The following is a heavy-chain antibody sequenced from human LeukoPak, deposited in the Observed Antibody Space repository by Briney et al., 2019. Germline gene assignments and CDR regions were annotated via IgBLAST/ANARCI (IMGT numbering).Heavy chain of an antibody. V-gene: IGHV3-30*18. CDR1: GFTFSSYG. CDR2: ISYDGSNK. Sequence: PGGSLRLSCAASGFTFSSYGMHWVRQAPGKGLEWVAVISYDGSNKYYADSVKGRFTISRDNSKNTLYLQMNSLRAEDTAVYYCAKADLPVVVTAHQYFQHWGQGTLVTVSS. D-gene: IGHD2-21*02. CDR3: AKADLPVVVTAHQYFQH. J-gene: IGHJ1*01.